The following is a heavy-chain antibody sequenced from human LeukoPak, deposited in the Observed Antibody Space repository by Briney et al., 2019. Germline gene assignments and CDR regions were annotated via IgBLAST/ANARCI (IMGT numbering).Heavy chain of an antibody. D-gene: IGHD3-10*01. J-gene: IGHJ4*02. V-gene: IGHV4-39*01. Sequence: SETLSLTCNVSGGSISSNTYFWGWIRRPPGKGLEWIGSIRYSGSTYYNPSLKSRVTISVDTSKNQFSLNLSSVTAADTAVYYCARYGSGTYPRFDYWGQGTLVTVSS. CDR3: ARYGSGTYPRFDY. CDR2: IRYSGST. CDR1: GGSISSNTYF.